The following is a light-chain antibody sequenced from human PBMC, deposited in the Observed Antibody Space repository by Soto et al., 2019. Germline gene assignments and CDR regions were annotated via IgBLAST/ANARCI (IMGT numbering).Light chain of an antibody. J-gene: IGKJ4*01. CDR2: GAS. V-gene: IGKV3-15*01. CDR1: QSVSSN. CDR3: QQYNNWPLL. Sequence: EIVLTQSPGTLSLSPGERATLSCRASQSVSSNLAWYQQKPGQAPRLLIYGASTRATGIPARFSGSGSGTEFTLTISSLQSEDFAVYYCQQYNNWPLLFGGGTKVDIK.